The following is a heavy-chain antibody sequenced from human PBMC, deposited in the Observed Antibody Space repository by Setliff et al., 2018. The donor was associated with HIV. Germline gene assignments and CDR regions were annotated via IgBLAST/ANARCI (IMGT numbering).Heavy chain of an antibody. CDR1: GFSLSTNRMR. CDR2: IDWDDDK. D-gene: IGHD3-22*01. CDR3: ARMSSSGYYPNWYFDL. V-gene: IGHV2-70*04. J-gene: IGHJ2*01. Sequence: SGPTLVNPTQTLTLTCTFSGFSLSTNRMRVSWIRQPPGKALEWLARIDWDDDKFYSTSLKTRLTISKDTSKNQVVLTMTNMDPVDTATYYCARMSSSGYYPNWYFDLWGRGTLVTVSS.